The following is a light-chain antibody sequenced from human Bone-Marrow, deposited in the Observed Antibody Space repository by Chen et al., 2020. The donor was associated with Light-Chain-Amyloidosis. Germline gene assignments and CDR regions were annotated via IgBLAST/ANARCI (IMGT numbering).Light chain of an antibody. V-gene: IGLV3-21*04. CDR3: QVWDSTSDRVV. Sequence: FVLTQAPSVSVAPGKTARITCGGNNIGRKSVHWYQQKPGQAPVVVIYNDSDRPSGIPERFSGSNSGNTATLTISRVEAGDEADYYCQVWDSTSDRVVFGGGTKLTVL. CDR1: NIGRKS. J-gene: IGLJ2*01. CDR2: NDS.